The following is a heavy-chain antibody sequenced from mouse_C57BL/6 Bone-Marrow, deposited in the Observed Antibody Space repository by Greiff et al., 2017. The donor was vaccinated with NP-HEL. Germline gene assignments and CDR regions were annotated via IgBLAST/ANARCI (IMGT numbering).Heavy chain of an antibody. D-gene: IGHD2-1*01. V-gene: IGHV1-64*01. CDR3: ARVYTYYYAMDY. Sequence: QVQLKQPGAELVKPGASVKLSCKASGYTFTSYWMHWVKQRPGQGLEWIGMIHPNSGSTNYNEKFKSKATLTVDKSSSTAYMQLSSLTSEDSAVYYCARVYTYYYAMDYWGQGTSVTVSS. CDR1: GYTFTSYW. CDR2: IHPNSGST. J-gene: IGHJ4*01.